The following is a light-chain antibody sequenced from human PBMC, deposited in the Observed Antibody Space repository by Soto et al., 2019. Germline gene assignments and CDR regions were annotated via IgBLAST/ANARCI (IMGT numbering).Light chain of an antibody. Sequence: EIVLTQSPATLSVSPGERVILSCRASQSVDISLAWYQQKPGQAPRLLISDASSRATGIPDRFSGSGSGTDFTLTISRLEPEDFAVYYCQQYDSLPQAFGQGTKWIS. CDR3: QQYDSLPQA. J-gene: IGKJ1*01. V-gene: IGKV3-20*01. CDR2: DAS. CDR1: QSVDIS.